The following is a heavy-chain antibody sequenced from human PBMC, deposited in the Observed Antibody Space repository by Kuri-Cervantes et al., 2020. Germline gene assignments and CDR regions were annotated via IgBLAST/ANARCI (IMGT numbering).Heavy chain of an antibody. Sequence: GGSLRLSCAASGFTFSSYGMHWVRQAPGKGLEWVAVIWYDGSNKYYADSVKGRFTISRDNSKNTLYLQMNSLRAEDTAVYYCARDWEYYDFWSGYSSGTRSYYYYGMDVWGQGTTVTVSS. CDR2: IWYDGSNK. CDR3: ARDWEYYDFWSGYSSGTRSYYYYGMDV. CDR1: GFTFSSYG. J-gene: IGHJ6*02. D-gene: IGHD3-3*01. V-gene: IGHV3-33*01.